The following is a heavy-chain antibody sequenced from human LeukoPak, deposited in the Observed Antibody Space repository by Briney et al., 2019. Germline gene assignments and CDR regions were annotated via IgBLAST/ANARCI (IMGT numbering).Heavy chain of an antibody. Sequence: GGSLRLSCAASGFTFSSYAMHWVRQAPGKGLEWVAVISYDGSNKYYADSVKGRFTISRDNSKNTLYLQMNSLRAEDTAVYYCAIIPRAAAGPSARSPFHYWGQGTLVTVSS. CDR2: ISYDGSNK. J-gene: IGHJ4*02. CDR3: AIIPRAAAGPSARSPFHY. CDR1: GFTFSSYA. V-gene: IGHV3-30*04. D-gene: IGHD6-13*01.